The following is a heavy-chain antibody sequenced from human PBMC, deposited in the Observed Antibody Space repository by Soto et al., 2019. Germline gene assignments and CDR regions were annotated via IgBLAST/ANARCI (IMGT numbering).Heavy chain of an antibody. CDR1: GGTFSSYA. D-gene: IGHD4-17*01. CDR3: ARVLKYGDYGLGYYGMDV. Sequence: QVQLVQSGAEVKKPGSSVKVSCKASGGTFSSYAISWVRQAPGQGLEWMGGIIPIFGTANYAQKFQGRVTITADESTSTAYMELSSLRSEDTAVYYCARVLKYGDYGLGYYGMDVWGQGTTVTVSS. V-gene: IGHV1-69*01. J-gene: IGHJ6*02. CDR2: IIPIFGTA.